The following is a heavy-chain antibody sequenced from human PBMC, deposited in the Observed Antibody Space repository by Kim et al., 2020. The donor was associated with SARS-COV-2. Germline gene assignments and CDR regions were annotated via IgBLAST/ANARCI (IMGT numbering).Heavy chain of an antibody. J-gene: IGHJ6*02. CDR2: IVVGSGNT. CDR1: GFTFTSSA. V-gene: IGHV1-58*01. Sequence: SVKVSCKASGFTFTSSAVQWVRQARGQRLEWIGWIVVGSGNTNYAQKFQERVTITRDMSTSTAYMELSSLRSEDTAVYYCAAVKGSSSWYKDYYGMDVWGQGTTVTVSS. CDR3: AAVKGSSSWYKDYYGMDV. D-gene: IGHD6-13*01.